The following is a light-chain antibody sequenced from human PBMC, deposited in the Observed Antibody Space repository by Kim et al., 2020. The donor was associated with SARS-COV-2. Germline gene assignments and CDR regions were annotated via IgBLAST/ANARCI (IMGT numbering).Light chain of an antibody. Sequence: DIQMTQSPSSLSASVGDRITITCRASQSITNYLNWYLQKTGKAPNLLIHATSNLQSGVPSRFSGSGSGTDFTLTISSLQPEDFATYYCQQSYGTPYTFGQGTKVEIK. CDR3: QQSYGTPYT. J-gene: IGKJ2*01. CDR2: ATS. CDR1: QSITNY. V-gene: IGKV1-39*01.